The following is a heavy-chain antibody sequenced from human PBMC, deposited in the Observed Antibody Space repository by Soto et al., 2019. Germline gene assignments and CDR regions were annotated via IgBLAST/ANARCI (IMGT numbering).Heavy chain of an antibody. J-gene: IGHJ6*02. V-gene: IGHV4-31*03. CDR1: GGSISSGGYY. D-gene: IGHD5-18*01. CDR3: ARHRSGSVYSSGYYGMDV. Sequence: SETLSLTCTVSGGSISSGGYYWSWIRQHPGKGLEWIGYIYYSGSTYYNPSLKSRVTISVDTSKNQFSLKLSSVTAADTAVYYCARHRSGSVYSSGYYGMDVWGQGTTVTVSS. CDR2: IYYSGST.